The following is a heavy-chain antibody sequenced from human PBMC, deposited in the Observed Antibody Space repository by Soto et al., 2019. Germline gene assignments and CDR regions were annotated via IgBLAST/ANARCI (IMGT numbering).Heavy chain of an antibody. CDR3: EGDRGTTLRMAV. D-gene: IGHD3-10*01. J-gene: IGHJ6*04. V-gene: IGHV4-31*03. CDR1: CAPITSGGSY. CDR2: ILYSEKN. Sequence: PSEPLSLTCSVSCAPITSGGSYWTLIRHHAGKGLEWIVNILYSEKNYYNPSLKGRFTISLDTSKNQFSLKVNSVNAAETAVYSCEGDRGTTLRMAVWGKRTTVTVYS.